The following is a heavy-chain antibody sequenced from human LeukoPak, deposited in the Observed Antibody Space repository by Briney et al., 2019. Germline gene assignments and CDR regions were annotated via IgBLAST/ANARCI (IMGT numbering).Heavy chain of an antibody. V-gene: IGHV4-59*01. CDR1: GGSISGYY. Sequence: SETLSLTCTVSGGSISGYYWSWIRQPPGKGLEWIGYIYYSGSTNYNPSLKSRVTISVDTSKNQFSLKLSSVTAADTAVYYCARGGMVRGDNWFDPWGQGTLVTVSS. J-gene: IGHJ5*02. CDR3: ARGGMVRGDNWFDP. D-gene: IGHD3-10*01. CDR2: IYYSGST.